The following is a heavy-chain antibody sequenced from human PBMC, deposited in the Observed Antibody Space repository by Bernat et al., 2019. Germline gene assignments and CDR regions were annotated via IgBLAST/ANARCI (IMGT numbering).Heavy chain of an antibody. D-gene: IGHD4-17*01. V-gene: IGHV3-66*01. J-gene: IGHJ6*02. CDR3: ARASTVWTSGGDV. Sequence: VQLVESGGGLVQPGGSLRLSCVASGLTVSTNYMSWFRQAPGKGLEWVSLIHSGGSTYYADSVKGRFTISRDHSKNTLYLQLNSLRAEDTAVYYCARASTVWTSGGDVWGQGTTVTVSS. CDR1: GLTVSTNY. CDR2: IHSGGST.